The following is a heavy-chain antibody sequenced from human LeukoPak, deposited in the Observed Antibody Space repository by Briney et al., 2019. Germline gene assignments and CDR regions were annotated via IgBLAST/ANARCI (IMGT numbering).Heavy chain of an antibody. CDR2: IYTSGST. J-gene: IGHJ2*01. CDR3: ARLGVVVAATNYWYFDL. D-gene: IGHD2-15*01. CDR1: GGSISSYY. V-gene: IGHV4-4*07. Sequence: SETLSLTCTVSGGSISSYYWSWIRQPAGKGLEWIGRIYTSGSTNYNPSLKGRVTMSVDTPKNQFSLKLSSVTAADTAVYYCARLGVVVAATNYWYFDLWGRGTLVTVSS.